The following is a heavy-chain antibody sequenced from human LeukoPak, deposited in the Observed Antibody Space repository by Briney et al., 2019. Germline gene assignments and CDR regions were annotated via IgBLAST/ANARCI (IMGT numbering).Heavy chain of an antibody. CDR1: GGSINSDIYS. CDR3: ARLTITGTGRGYMYV. CDR2: IYYSGNT. J-gene: IGHJ6*03. V-gene: IGHV4-39*01. Sequence: SETLSLTCTVSGGSINSDIYSWGWIRQPPGKGLEWIGTIYYSGNTYYNPSLDSRVTTSVDTSKNQFSLKLSSVTAADTAVYYCARLTITGTGRGYMYVWGKGTTVTVSS. D-gene: IGHD1-7*01.